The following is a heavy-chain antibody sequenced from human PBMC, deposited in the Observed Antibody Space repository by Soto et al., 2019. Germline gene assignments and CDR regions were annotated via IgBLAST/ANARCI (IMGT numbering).Heavy chain of an antibody. V-gene: IGHV3-30-3*01. J-gene: IGHJ5*02. CDR2: ISYDGSNK. D-gene: IGHD5-18*01. Sequence: QVQLVESGGGVVQPGRSLRLSCAASRFTFSSYAMHWVRQAPGKGLEWVAVISYDGSNKYYADSVKGRFTISRDNSKNTLYLQMNSLRAEDTAVYYCARDFVDTAYDNWFDPWGQGTLVTVSS. CDR1: RFTFSSYA. CDR3: ARDFVDTAYDNWFDP.